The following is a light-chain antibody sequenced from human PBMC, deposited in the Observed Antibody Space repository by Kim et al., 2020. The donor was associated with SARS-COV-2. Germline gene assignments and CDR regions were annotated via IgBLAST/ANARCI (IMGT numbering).Light chain of an antibody. CDR3: HQYIRSPYS. Sequence: LSPGERATLSCRANQRISSNYLAWYQHKPGQSPRLLIHDASNRATGIPDRFSGSGSGTDFTLTISRLEPEDFAVYYCHQYIRSPYSFGQGTKLE. V-gene: IGKV3-20*01. CDR2: DAS. CDR1: QRISSNY. J-gene: IGKJ2*03.